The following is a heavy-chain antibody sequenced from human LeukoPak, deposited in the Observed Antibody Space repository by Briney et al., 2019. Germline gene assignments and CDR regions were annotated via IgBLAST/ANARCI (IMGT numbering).Heavy chain of an antibody. J-gene: IGHJ4*02. CDR3: ARGGYYYHDSSGYLYHFDY. CDR1: GFTFSSYE. D-gene: IGHD3-22*01. V-gene: IGHV3-48*03. Sequence: GGSLRLSCAASGFTFSSYEMNWVRQAPGKGLEWVSYISSTGSPISYADSVKGRFTISRDNAKNSLYLQMNSLRAEDTAIYYCARGGYYYHDSSGYLYHFDYWGQGTLVTVSS. CDR2: ISSTGSPI.